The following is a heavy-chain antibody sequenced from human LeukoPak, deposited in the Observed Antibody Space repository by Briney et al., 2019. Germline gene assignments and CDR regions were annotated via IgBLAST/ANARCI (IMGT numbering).Heavy chain of an antibody. D-gene: IGHD3-22*01. CDR3: ARVARYDSSGYYPPYYFDY. CDR2: MNPNSGNT. CDR1: GYTFTSYD. Sequence: WASVKVSCKASGYTFTSYDINWVRQATGQGLEWMGWMNPNSGNTGYAQKFQGRVTMTRNTSISTAYMELSSLRSEDTAVYYCARVARYDSSGYYPPYYFDYWGQGTLVTVSS. V-gene: IGHV1-8*01. J-gene: IGHJ4*02.